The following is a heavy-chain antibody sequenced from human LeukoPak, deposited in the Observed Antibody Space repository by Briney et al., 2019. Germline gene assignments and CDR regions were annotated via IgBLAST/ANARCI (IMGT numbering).Heavy chain of an antibody. Sequence: PGGSLRLSCAASGFTVSSNYMSWVRQAPGKGLEWVSVIYSGGSTYYADSVKGRFTISRDNSKNTLYLQMNSLRAEDTAVYYCARDPAAAPNYFDYWGQGTLVTVSS. J-gene: IGHJ4*02. V-gene: IGHV3-66*01. CDR1: GFTVSSNY. CDR3: ARDPAAAPNYFDY. CDR2: IYSGGST. D-gene: IGHD6-13*01.